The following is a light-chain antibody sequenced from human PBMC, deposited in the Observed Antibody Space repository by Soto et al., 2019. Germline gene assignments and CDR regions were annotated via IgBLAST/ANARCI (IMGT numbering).Light chain of an antibody. CDR3: QSYDSSLSPWV. V-gene: IGLV1-40*01. CDR1: SSNIGAGYD. J-gene: IGLJ1*01. CDR2: GNS. Sequence: QSVLTQPPSGSGAPGQRVTISCTGSSSNIGAGYDVHWYQQLPGTAPKLLIYGNSNRPSGVPDRFSGSKSGTSASLAITGLQAEDEADYYCQSYDSSLSPWVFGPGTTVTVL.